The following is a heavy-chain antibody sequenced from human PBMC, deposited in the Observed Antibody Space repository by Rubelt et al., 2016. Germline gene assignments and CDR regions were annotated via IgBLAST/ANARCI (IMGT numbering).Heavy chain of an antibody. D-gene: IGHD5-18*01. CDR3: AREGVDTAMVVDY. J-gene: IGHJ4*02. V-gene: IGHV4-34*01. CDR1: GGSFSGYY. Sequence: QVQLQQWGAGLLKPSETLSLTCAVYGGSFSGYYWSWIRQPPGKGLEWIGEINHSGSTNYNPSLTGRVTISVDPSKNQFSLKLSSVTAADTAVYYCAREGVDTAMVVDYWGQGTLVTVSS. CDR2: INHSGST.